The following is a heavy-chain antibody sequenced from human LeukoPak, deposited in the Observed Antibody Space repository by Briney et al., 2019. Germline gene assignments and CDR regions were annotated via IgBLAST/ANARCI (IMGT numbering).Heavy chain of an antibody. CDR1: GGSINSYY. Sequence: SETLSLTCTVSGGSINSYYWSWIRQPPGKELKWIGYIYTSGSPNYNPSLKSRVTISVDTSKNQFSLKLNSVTAADTAVYYCARRADRFDNWFDPWGQGILVTVSS. D-gene: IGHD3-16*02. V-gene: IGHV4-4*09. CDR3: ARRADRFDNWFDP. CDR2: IYTSGSP. J-gene: IGHJ5*02.